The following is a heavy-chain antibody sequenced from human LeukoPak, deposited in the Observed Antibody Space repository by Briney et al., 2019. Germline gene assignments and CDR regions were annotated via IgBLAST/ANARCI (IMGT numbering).Heavy chain of an antibody. D-gene: IGHD4-17*01. CDR3: ASYGDYGYYFDY. CDR1: GFTVSSNY. Sequence: GGSLRLSCAASGFTVSSNYRSWVRQAPGKGLEWVSVIYSGGSTYYADSVKGRFTISRDNSKNTLYLQMNSLRAEDTAVYYCASYGDYGYYFDYWGQGTLVTVSS. J-gene: IGHJ4*02. CDR2: IYSGGST. V-gene: IGHV3-53*01.